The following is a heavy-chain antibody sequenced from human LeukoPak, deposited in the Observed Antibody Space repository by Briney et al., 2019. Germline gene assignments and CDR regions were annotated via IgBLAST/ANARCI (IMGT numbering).Heavy chain of an antibody. Sequence: SGMVSCTASGGTFTSYAISWVRQAPGQGLEWMGRIIPILGIANYAQKFQGRVTITSDKSTSTAYMELGSLRSEDTAVYYCARDGDDSIDYWGQGTLVTVSS. D-gene: IGHD7-27*01. CDR1: GGTFTSYA. J-gene: IGHJ4*02. CDR3: ARDGDDSIDY. V-gene: IGHV1-69*04. CDR2: IIPILGIA.